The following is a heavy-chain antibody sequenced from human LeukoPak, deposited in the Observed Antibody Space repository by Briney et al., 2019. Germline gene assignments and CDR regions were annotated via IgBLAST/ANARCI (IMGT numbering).Heavy chain of an antibody. CDR1: GGSFSGYY. D-gene: IGHD1-7*01. CDR3: ARAFRTTPHYYYYYYMDV. CDR2: INHSGST. Sequence: PSETLFLTCAVYGGSFSGYYWSWIRQPPGKGLEWIGEINHSGSTNYNPSLKSRVTISVDTSKNQFSLKLSSVTAADTAVYYCARAFRTTPHYYYYYYMDVWGKGTTVTVSS. V-gene: IGHV4-34*01. J-gene: IGHJ6*03.